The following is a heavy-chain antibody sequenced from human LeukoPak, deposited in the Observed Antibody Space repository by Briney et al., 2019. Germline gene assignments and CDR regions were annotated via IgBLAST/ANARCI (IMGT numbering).Heavy chain of an antibody. Sequence: ASVRVSCKASGYTFTNYGISWVRQAPGQGLEWMGIINPSGGSTSYAQKFQGRVTMTRDMSTSTVYMELSSLRSEDTAVYYCARDLLRAVDYSSSWYATGWFDPWGQGTLVTVSS. J-gene: IGHJ5*02. CDR3: ARDLLRAVDYSSSWYATGWFDP. V-gene: IGHV1-46*01. CDR2: INPSGGST. D-gene: IGHD6-13*01. CDR1: GYTFTNYG.